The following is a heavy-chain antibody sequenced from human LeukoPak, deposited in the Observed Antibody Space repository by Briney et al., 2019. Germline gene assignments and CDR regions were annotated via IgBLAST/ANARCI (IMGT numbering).Heavy chain of an antibody. Sequence: GGSLRLSCAVSGFTFSSYSMNWVRQAPGKGLEWVSSISSSSYIYYADSVKGRFTISRDNAKNSLYLQMNSLRAEDTAVYYCARDRLAMYYFDYWGQGTLVTVSS. CDR2: ISSSSYI. V-gene: IGHV3-21*01. CDR3: ARDRLAMYYFDY. CDR1: GFTFSSYS. J-gene: IGHJ4*02. D-gene: IGHD2-2*01.